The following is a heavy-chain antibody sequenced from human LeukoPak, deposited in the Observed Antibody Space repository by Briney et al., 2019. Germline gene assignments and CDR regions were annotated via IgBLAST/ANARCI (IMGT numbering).Heavy chain of an antibody. CDR2: IYAGGST. J-gene: IGHJ1*01. D-gene: IGHD1-26*01. V-gene: IGHV3-53*04. CDR1: GFTVSNNY. Sequence: GGSLRLSCVVSGFTVSNNYMSWVRQAPGKGLEWVSVIYAGGSTYYADSVRGRFTISRHNSMNTLYLQMNSLRVEDTAVYYCARDSSGSYDHWGQGTLVTVYS. CDR3: ARDSSGSYDH.